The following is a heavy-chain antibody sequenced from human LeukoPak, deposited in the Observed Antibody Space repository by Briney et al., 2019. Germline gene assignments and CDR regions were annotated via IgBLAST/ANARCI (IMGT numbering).Heavy chain of an antibody. J-gene: IGHJ4*02. Sequence: PGGSLRLSCAASGFTFSSYAMSWVRQAPGKGLEWVSAISGSGGSTYYADSVKGRFTISRDNSKNTLYLQMNSLRAEDTAVYYCAKDWDSNYPNSPSLDYWGQGTLVTVSS. CDR1: GFTFSSYA. V-gene: IGHV3-23*01. CDR2: ISGSGGST. CDR3: AKDWDSNYPNSPSLDY. D-gene: IGHD4-4*01.